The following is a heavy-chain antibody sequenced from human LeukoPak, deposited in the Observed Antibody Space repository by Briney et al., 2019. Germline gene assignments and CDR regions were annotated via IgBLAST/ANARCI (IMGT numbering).Heavy chain of an antibody. CDR3: AKEEGIVVVRPYYFDY. CDR2: LSGSGGST. J-gene: IGHJ4*02. Sequence: GGSLRLSCAASGFTFSSYAMSWVRQAPGKGLEWVSALSGSGGSTYYADSVKGRFTISRDNSKNTLYLQMNSLRAEDTAVYYCAKEEGIVVVRPYYFDYWGQGTLVTVSS. CDR1: GFTFSSYA. V-gene: IGHV3-23*01. D-gene: IGHD2-15*01.